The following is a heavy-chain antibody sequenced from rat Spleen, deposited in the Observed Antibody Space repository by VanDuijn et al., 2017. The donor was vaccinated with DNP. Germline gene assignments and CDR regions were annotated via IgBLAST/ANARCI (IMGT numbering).Heavy chain of an antibody. CDR1: GYSITSAYR. V-gene: IGHV3-3*01. J-gene: IGHJ2*01. CDR2: ISSAGST. CDR3: ARLHYGLDY. D-gene: IGHD1-11*01. Sequence: EVQLQESGPGLVKPSQSLSLTCSVTGYSITSAYRWNWIRKFPGNKLEWMGFISSAGSTNYNPSLKSRISITRDTSKNQFFLQVNSVTTEETATYYCARLHYGLDYWGQGVMVTVSS.